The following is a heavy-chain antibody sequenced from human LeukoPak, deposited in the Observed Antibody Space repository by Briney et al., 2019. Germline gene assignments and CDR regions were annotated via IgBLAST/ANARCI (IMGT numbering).Heavy chain of an antibody. J-gene: IGHJ4*02. D-gene: IGHD3-10*01. V-gene: IGHV3-30-3*01. CDR1: GFTFSSYA. Sequence: GGFLRLSCAASGFTFSSYAMHWVRQAPGKGLEWVAVISYDGSNKYYADSVKGRFTIYRDNPKNSLYLQMNSLRAEDTAVYYCARDLWFGESSGWGQGTLVTVSS. CDR3: ARDLWFGESSG. CDR2: ISYDGSNK.